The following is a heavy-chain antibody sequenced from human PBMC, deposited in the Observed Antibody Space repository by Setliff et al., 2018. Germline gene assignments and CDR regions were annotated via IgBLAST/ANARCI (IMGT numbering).Heavy chain of an antibody. CDR1: GGSISSSSYY. CDR3: AKESLAINTRWFDP. CDR2: VYNSGTT. J-gene: IGHJ5*02. D-gene: IGHD3-3*02. V-gene: IGHV4-39*07. Sequence: SETLSLTCTVSGGSISSSSYYWGWIRQPPGKRLEWIGRVYNSGTTYNAFFASRVTMSIDTSKNQFSLNLNSVTAADTALYYCAKESLAINTRWFDPWGQGILVTVSS.